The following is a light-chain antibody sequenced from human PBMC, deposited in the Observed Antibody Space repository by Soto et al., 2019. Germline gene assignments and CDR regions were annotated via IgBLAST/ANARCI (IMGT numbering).Light chain of an antibody. V-gene: IGKV3-11*01. Sequence: EVVLTQTPATLSLSPGERATLSCRASQSDGSYLAWYQQKPGQPPRRLIYDISYRATGVPDRFSGSGSGTLFTLTISSLEPEDFAVYYCQHRSTWRFGGGTKVEI. CDR3: QHRSTWR. CDR1: QSDGSY. CDR2: DIS. J-gene: IGKJ4*01.